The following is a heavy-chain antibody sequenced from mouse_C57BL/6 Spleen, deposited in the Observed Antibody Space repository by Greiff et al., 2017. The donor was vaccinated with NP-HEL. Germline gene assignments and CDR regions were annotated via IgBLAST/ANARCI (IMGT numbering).Heavy chain of an antibody. V-gene: IGHV1-81*01. D-gene: IGHD1-1*01. CDR2: IYPRSGNT. Sequence: QVQLQQSGAELVRPGASVKLSCKASGYTFTSYCISWVKQRPGQGLEWIGEIYPRSGNTYYNEKFKGKATLTADKSSSTAYMELRSLTSEDSAVYFCARDYYGSSLYYFDYWGQGTTLTVSS. J-gene: IGHJ2*01. CDR3: ARDYYGSSLYYFDY. CDR1: GYTFTSYC.